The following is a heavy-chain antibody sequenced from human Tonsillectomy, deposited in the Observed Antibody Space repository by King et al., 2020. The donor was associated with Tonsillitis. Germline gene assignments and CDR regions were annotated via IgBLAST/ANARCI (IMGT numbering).Heavy chain of an antibody. Sequence: VQLVESGAAVKKPGASVKVSCKASGYTFTTYGFTWVRQAPGQGLEWMGWISAYNGDTNYAQNLQGRVTTTTDTSTSTAYMELRGLRSDDTAVYYCARDPLLYFDSSGQSAFDIWGQGTMVTVSS. D-gene: IGHD3-22*01. CDR1: GYTFTTYG. CDR3: ARDPLLYFDSSGQSAFDI. J-gene: IGHJ3*02. V-gene: IGHV1-18*01. CDR2: ISAYNGDT.